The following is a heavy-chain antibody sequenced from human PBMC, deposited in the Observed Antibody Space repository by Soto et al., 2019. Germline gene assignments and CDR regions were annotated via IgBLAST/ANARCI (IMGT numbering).Heavy chain of an antibody. Sequence: GGSLRLSCAASGFTFSSYGMHWVRQAPGKGLEWVAVISYDGSNKYYADSVKGRFTISRDNSKNTLYPQMNSLRAEDTAVYYCAKDRSQLPNWYYFDYWGQGTLVTVSS. V-gene: IGHV3-30*18. CDR1: GFTFSSYG. J-gene: IGHJ4*02. CDR3: AKDRSQLPNWYYFDY. D-gene: IGHD2-2*01. CDR2: ISYDGSNK.